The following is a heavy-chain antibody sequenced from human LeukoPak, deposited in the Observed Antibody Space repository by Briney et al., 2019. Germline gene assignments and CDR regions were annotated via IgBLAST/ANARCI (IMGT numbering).Heavy chain of an antibody. D-gene: IGHD6-19*01. CDR3: ARDGSGYSSGWYGGMDV. V-gene: IGHV3-23*01. J-gene: IGHJ6*02. Sequence: PGGSLRLSCAASGFTFSSYAMSWVRQAPGKGLEWVSAISGSGGSTYYADSVKGRFTISRDNSKNTLYLQMNSLRAEDTAVYYCARDGSGYSSGWYGGMDVWGQGTTVTVSS. CDR2: ISGSGGST. CDR1: GFTFSSYA.